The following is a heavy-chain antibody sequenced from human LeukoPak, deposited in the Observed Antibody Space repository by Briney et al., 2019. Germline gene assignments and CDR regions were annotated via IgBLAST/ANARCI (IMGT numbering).Heavy chain of an antibody. CDR3: AKGGFGESNFDY. CDR2: IGTAGDT. CDR1: GFTFSSYD. D-gene: IGHD3-10*01. J-gene: IGHJ4*02. V-gene: IGHV3-13*01. Sequence: GGSLRLSCAASGFTFSSYDMHWVRQATGKGLEWVSAIGTAGDTYYPGSVKGRFTISRDNSKNTLYLQMNSLRAEDTAVYYCAKGGFGESNFDYWGQGTLVTVSS.